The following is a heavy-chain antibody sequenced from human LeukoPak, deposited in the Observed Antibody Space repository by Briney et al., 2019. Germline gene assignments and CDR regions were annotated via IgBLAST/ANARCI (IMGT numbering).Heavy chain of an antibody. CDR3: ARQGDYYDSSGYSSFDY. CDR2: IYYSGST. CDR1: GGSISSYY. J-gene: IGHJ4*02. D-gene: IGHD3-22*01. V-gene: IGHV4-59*08. Sequence: SETLSLTCTVSGGSISSYYWSWIRQPPGKGLEWIGYIYYSGSTNYNPSPKSRVTISVDTSKNKFSLKLTSVTAADTAVYYCARQGDYYDSSGYSSFDYWGQGTLVTVSS.